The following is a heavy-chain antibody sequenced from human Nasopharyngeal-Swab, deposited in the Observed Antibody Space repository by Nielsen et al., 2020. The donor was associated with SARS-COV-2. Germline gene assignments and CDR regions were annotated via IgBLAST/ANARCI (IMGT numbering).Heavy chain of an antibody. V-gene: IGHV1-2*06. CDR2: INPNSGGT. CDR3: AREPLRTHWFDP. CDR1: GYTFIGYY. J-gene: IGHJ5*02. Sequence: ASAKVSCKASGYTFIGYYMHWVRQAPGQGLEWMGRINPNSGGTNYAQKFQGRVTMTRDTSISTAYMELSRLRSDDTAVYYCAREPLRTHWFDPWGQGTLVTVSS. D-gene: IGHD4-17*01.